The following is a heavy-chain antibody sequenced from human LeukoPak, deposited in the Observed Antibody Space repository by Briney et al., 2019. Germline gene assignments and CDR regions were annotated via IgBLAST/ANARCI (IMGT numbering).Heavy chain of an antibody. CDR1: GFTFADHA. J-gene: IGHJ6*02. D-gene: IGHD5-18*01. Sequence: PGGSLRLSCTTSGFTFADHAMSWVRQAPGKGLEWVGVIRSKAYRGTTEYAASVKGRFTISRDDSNSIVYLQMNSLKSEDTALYYCARGPIQLWIHNAMDVWGQGATVTVSS. CDR2: IRSKAYRGTT. CDR3: ARGPIQLWIHNAMDV. V-gene: IGHV3-49*04.